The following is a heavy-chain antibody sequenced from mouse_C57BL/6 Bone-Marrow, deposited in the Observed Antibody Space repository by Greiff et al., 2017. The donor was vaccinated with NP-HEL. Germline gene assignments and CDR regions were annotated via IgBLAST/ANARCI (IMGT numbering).Heavy chain of an antibody. Sequence: VQGVESGAELARPGASVKMSCKASGYTFTSYTMHWVKQRPGQGLEWIGYINPSSGYTKYNQKFKDKATLTADKSSSTAYMQLSSLTSEDSAVYYCARGLGRRGFAYWGQGTLVTVSA. D-gene: IGHD4-1*01. CDR3: ARGLGRRGFAY. J-gene: IGHJ3*01. CDR2: INPSSGYT. CDR1: GYTFTSYT. V-gene: IGHV1-4*01.